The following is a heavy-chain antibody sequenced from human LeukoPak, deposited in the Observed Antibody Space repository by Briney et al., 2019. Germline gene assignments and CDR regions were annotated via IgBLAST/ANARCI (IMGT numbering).Heavy chain of an antibody. V-gene: IGHV1-69*13. D-gene: IGHD5-18*01. CDR2: IIPIFGTA. Sequence: SVKVSCKASGGTFSSYAISWVRQAPGQGLEWMGGIIPIFGTANYAQKFQGRVTITADESTSTAYMKLSSLRSEDTAVYYCASPARGYSYGYGYWGQGTLVTVSS. CDR1: GGTFSSYA. CDR3: ASPARGYSYGYGY. J-gene: IGHJ4*02.